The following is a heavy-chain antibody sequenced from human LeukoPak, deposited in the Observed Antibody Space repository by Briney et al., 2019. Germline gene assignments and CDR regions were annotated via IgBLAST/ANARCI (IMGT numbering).Heavy chain of an antibody. J-gene: IGHJ4*02. Sequence: GGSLRLSCAASGFTFSSYAMSWVRQAPGKGLEWVSRIGGSGGSTYYADSVKGRFTISRDNSKNTLYLQMNSLRAEDTAVYYCAKVETAAAATLRGFDYWGQGTLVTVSS. D-gene: IGHD6-13*01. CDR2: IGGSGGST. CDR3: AKVETAAAATLRGFDY. CDR1: GFTFSSYA. V-gene: IGHV3-23*01.